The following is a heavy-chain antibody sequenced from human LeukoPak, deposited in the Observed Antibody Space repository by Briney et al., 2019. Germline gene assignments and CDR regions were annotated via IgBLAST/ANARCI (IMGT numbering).Heavy chain of an antibody. J-gene: IGHJ4*02. CDR1: GFTFSSYA. CDR2: MSGSGGST. V-gene: IGHV3-23*01. Sequence: GGSLRLSCAASGFTFSSYAMSWVRQAPGKGLEWVSVMSGSGGSTYYADSVKGRFTISRDNSKNTLYLQMGSLRAEDMAVYYCAREIPYYYGSFDYWGQGTLVTVSS. CDR3: AREIPYYYGSFDY. D-gene: IGHD3-10*01.